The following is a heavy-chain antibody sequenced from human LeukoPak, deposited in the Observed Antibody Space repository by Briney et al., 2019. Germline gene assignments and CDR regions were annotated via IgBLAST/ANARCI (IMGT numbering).Heavy chain of an antibody. Sequence: PGGSLRLSCAASGFTFSSYWMHWVRQAPGKGLVWVSRINSDGSSTIYADSVKGRFTISRDNAKNTLYLQMNSLRAEDTAVYYCAGSWYSVWFDPWGQGTLVTVSS. CDR1: GFTFSSYW. V-gene: IGHV3-74*01. CDR3: AGSWYSVWFDP. CDR2: INSDGSST. J-gene: IGHJ5*02. D-gene: IGHD6-13*01.